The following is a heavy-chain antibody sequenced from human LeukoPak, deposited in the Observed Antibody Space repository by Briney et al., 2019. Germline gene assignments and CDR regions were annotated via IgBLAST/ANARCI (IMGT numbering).Heavy chain of an antibody. Sequence: SGPTLVNPTQTLTLTCTFSGVSLSTSGMGVSWIRQPPGKALEWLARIDWDEDKYYSTSLKTRLTISKDTSKNQVVLKMTNMDPVDTATYYCARSAQCYYYYSTDVWGKGTTVTVSS. CDR2: IDWDEDK. D-gene: IGHD6-19*01. J-gene: IGHJ6*03. V-gene: IGHV2-70*11. CDR3: ARSAQCYYYYSTDV. CDR1: GVSLSTSGMG.